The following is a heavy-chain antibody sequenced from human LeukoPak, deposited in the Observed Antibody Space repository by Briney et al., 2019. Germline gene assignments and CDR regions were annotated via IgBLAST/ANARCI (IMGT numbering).Heavy chain of an antibody. V-gene: IGHV1-3*01. D-gene: IGHD6-13*01. CDR3: ARILGYSSSWANPGKGMDV. CDR2: INAGNGNT. Sequence: ASVKVSCKASGYTFTSYAMHWVRQAPGQRLELMGWINAGNGNTKYSQKFQGRVTITRDTSASTAYVELSSLRSEDTAVYYCARILGYSSSWANPGKGMDVWGQGTTVTVSS. J-gene: IGHJ6*02. CDR1: GYTFTSYA.